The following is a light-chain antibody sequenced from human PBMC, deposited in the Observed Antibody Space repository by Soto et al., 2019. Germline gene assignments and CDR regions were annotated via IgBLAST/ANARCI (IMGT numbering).Light chain of an antibody. CDR1: QSISTY. V-gene: IGKV1-39*01. CDR3: QQTYSTPPT. J-gene: IGKJ1*01. CDR2: DAS. Sequence: DIQMAQSPSSLSASVGDRVTITCRASQSISTYLNWYQRKPGKAPSVLIFDASSLQSGVPSRFSASGSGTDFTLTISSLQPEDFATYYCQQTYSTPPTFGQGTKVDIK.